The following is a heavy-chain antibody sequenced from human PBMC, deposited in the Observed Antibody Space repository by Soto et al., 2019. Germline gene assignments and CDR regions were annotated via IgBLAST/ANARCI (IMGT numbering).Heavy chain of an antibody. V-gene: IGHV5-51*01. D-gene: IGHD2-2*01. CDR2: IYPGDSDT. CDR1: GYSFTSYW. J-gene: IGHJ6*02. CDR3: ARLVCSSTSCDSYYYYGMDV. Sequence: PGESLKISCKGSGYSFTSYWIGWVRQMPVKGLEWMGIIYPGDSDTRYSPSFQGQVTISADKSISTAYLQWSSLKASDTAMYYCARLVCSSTSCDSYYYYGMDVWGQGTTVTVSS.